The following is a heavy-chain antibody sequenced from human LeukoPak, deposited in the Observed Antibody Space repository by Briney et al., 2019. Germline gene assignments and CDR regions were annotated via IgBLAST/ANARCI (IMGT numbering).Heavy chain of an antibody. CDR1: GASVNNYY. Sequence: SETLSLTCNVSGASVNNYYWSWIRQPQPPGEGLEWIGHIYFTGTTNYNPSLNSRVTIPVDTSKNLLSLKLNSVTAADSAVYYCARYIYYYGSVSEFRPQYYFDYWGRGALVTVSS. CDR3: ARYIYYYGSVSEFRPQYYFDY. V-gene: IGHV4-59*02. D-gene: IGHD3-10*01. CDR2: IYFTGTT. J-gene: IGHJ4*02.